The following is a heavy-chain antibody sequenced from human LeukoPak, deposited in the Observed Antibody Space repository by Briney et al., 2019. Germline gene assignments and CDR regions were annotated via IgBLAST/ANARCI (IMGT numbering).Heavy chain of an antibody. CDR3: AGGYGQWAY. J-gene: IGHJ4*02. Sequence: GGSLRLSCVASGFTFSSYWMSWVRQAPGKGLEWVANIKQDESEKYYVDSVKGRFTISRDNAKNSLYLQMNSLRAEDTALYYCAGGYGQWAYWGQGTLVTVSS. CDR1: GFTFSSYW. CDR2: IKQDESEK. V-gene: IGHV3-7*01. D-gene: IGHD2-8*01.